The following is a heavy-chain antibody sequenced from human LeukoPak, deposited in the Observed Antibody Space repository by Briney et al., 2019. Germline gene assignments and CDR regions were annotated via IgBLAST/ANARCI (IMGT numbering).Heavy chain of an antibody. Sequence: SETLSLTCAVYGGSFSGYYWSWVRQPPGRGLEWIGEITYSGTTKYNPSLKSRVTISADTSKNQFSLKLSSVTAADTAVYYCARRSDRSGGPLRNWGQGTLVTVSS. CDR3: ARRSDRSGGPLRN. CDR2: ITYSGTT. V-gene: IGHV4-34*01. D-gene: IGHD1-14*01. J-gene: IGHJ4*02. CDR1: GGSFSGYY.